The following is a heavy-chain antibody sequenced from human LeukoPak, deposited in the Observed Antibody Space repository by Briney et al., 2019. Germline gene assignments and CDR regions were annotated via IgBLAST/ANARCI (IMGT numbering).Heavy chain of an antibody. CDR3: ARDSDSSGPTFDY. Sequence: GGSLRLSCAASGFTFTSFAVSWVRQAPGKGLEWVSANSGSGDSTYYADSIKGRFTISRDNSKKTVYLQMNSLRAEDTAVYYCARDSDSSGPTFDYWGQGTLVTVSS. CDR1: GFTFTSFA. D-gene: IGHD3-22*01. CDR2: NSGSGDST. J-gene: IGHJ4*02. V-gene: IGHV3-23*01.